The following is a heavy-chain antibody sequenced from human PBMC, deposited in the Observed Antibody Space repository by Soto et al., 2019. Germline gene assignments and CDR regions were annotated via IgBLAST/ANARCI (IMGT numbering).Heavy chain of an antibody. J-gene: IGHJ5*02. CDR3: ARKSVLRFLEWLSEENWFDP. D-gene: IGHD3-3*01. CDR1: GYTFTSYD. CDR2: MNPNSGNT. V-gene: IGHV1-8*01. Sequence: ASVKVSCKASGYTFTSYDINWVRQATGQGLEWMGWMNPNSGNTGYAQKFQGRVTMTRNTSISTAYMELSSLRSEDTAVYYCARKSVLRFLEWLSEENWFDPWGQGTLVTVSS.